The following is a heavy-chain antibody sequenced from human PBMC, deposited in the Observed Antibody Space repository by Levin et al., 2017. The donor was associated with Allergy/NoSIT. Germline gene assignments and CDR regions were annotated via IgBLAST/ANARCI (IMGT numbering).Heavy chain of an antibody. Sequence: SGGSLRLSCAASGFTFDSYAMNWVRQAPGKGLEWVSAISYSGGNTYYADSVKGRLTISRDNSKNTLYLQMNSLRAEDTAVYYCAKARGYSYDYAMDVWGQGTTVTVSS. V-gene: IGHV3-23*01. CDR3: AKARGYSYDYAMDV. D-gene: IGHD5-18*01. J-gene: IGHJ6*02. CDR2: ISYSGGNT. CDR1: GFTFDSYA.